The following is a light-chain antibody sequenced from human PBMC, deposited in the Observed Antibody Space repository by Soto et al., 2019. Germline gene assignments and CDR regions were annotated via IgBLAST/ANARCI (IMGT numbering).Light chain of an antibody. CDR2: DVS. CDR3: CSYAGSNYV. Sequence: QSVLTQPRSVSGSPGQSVTISCTGTRSDVGGYNYVSWYQQHPGKAPKLMIYDVSKRPSGVPDRFSGSKSGNTASLTIAGLQAEDEADYYCCSYAGSNYVFGTGTKVTVL. J-gene: IGLJ1*01. V-gene: IGLV2-11*01. CDR1: RSDVGGYNY.